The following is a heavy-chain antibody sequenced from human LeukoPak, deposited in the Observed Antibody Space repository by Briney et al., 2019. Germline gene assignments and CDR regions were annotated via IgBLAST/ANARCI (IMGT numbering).Heavy chain of an antibody. V-gene: IGHV4-59*01. D-gene: IGHD2-2*01. CDR3: ARDCGSTSCSNGYYYYGMDV. Sequence: SETLSLTCTVSGGSISSYYWSWIRQPPGKGLEWIGYIYYSGSTNYNPSLKSRVTISVDTSKNQFSLKLSSVTAADTAVYYCARDCGSTSCSNGYYYYGMDVWGQGTTVTVSS. J-gene: IGHJ6*02. CDR1: GGSISSYY. CDR2: IYYSGST.